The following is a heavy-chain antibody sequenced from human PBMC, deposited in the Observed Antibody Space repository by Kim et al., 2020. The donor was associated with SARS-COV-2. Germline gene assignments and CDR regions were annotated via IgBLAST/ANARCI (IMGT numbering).Heavy chain of an antibody. J-gene: IGHJ6*02. V-gene: IGHV3-11*06. Sequence: GRFTISRDNAKHYLYLQMNSLRAEDTAVYYCARDSFGYYDSSGYYMDVWGQGTTVTVSS. CDR3: ARDSFGYYDSSGYYMDV. D-gene: IGHD3-22*01.